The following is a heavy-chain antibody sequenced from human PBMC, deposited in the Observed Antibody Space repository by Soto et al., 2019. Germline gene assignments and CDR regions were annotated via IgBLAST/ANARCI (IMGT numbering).Heavy chain of an antibody. V-gene: IGHV3-30-3*01. CDR1: GFTFSSYA. J-gene: IGHJ6*01. D-gene: IGHD5-18*01. CDR3: ARVDTAMVPKYYYYGMDV. Sequence: QVQLVESGGGVVQPGRSLRLSCAASGFTFSSYAMHWVRQAPGKGLEWVAVISYDGSNKYYADSVKGRFTISRDNSKNTLYLQMNSLRAEDTAVYYCARVDTAMVPKYYYYGMDVW. CDR2: ISYDGSNK.